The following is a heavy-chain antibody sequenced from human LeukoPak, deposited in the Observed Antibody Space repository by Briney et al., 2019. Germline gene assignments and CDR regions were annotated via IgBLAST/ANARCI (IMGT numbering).Heavy chain of an antibody. Sequence: SETLSLTCTVSGGSISSSNYYWGWIRQPPGMGLEWIGSIYYSGTTYYNPSLESRVTVSVDTSKNQFSLKLSSVTAADTAVYYCARYSSRSHPNFDYWGQGTLVTVSS. D-gene: IGHD2/OR15-2a*01. CDR3: ARYSSRSHPNFDY. J-gene: IGHJ4*02. CDR1: GGSISSSNYY. CDR2: IYYSGTT. V-gene: IGHV4-39*01.